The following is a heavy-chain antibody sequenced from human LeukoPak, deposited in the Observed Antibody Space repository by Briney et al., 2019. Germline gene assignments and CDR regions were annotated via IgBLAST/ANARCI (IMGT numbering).Heavy chain of an antibody. V-gene: IGHV1-24*01. J-gene: IGHJ5*02. Sequence: ASVKVSCKVSGYTLSELSMHWVRQAPGKGLEWMGGFDPEDGETIYAQKFQGRVTMTEDTSTDTAYMELSSLRSEDTAVYYCATVRRATAGYCSGGSCYPNWFDPWGQGTLVTVSS. D-gene: IGHD2-15*01. CDR3: ATVRRATAGYCSGGSCYPNWFDP. CDR2: FDPEDGET. CDR1: GYTLSELS.